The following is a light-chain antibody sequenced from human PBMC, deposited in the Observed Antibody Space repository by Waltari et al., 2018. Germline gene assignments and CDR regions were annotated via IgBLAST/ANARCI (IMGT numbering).Light chain of an antibody. CDR3: SSYTSSSTVV. Sequence: QSALTQPASVSGSPGQSITISCTGTSSDVGGHNYVSWYQHHPVKAPKLMIYEVNNRPPVVSIRFAGSKSGNTASLTISDLQAEDEADYHCSSYTSSSTVVFGGGTKLTVL. CDR2: EVN. J-gene: IGLJ2*01. V-gene: IGLV2-14*01. CDR1: SSDVGGHNY.